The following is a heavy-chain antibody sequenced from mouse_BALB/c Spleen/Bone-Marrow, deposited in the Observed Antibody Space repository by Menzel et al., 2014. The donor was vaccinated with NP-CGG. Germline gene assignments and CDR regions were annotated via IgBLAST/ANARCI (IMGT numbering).Heavy chain of an antibody. J-gene: IGHJ4*01. CDR1: GFNIKDTY. V-gene: IGHV14-3*02. CDR2: IDPANGNT. CDR3: SSYAMDY. Sequence: VPLKQSAAELVKPGASVKLSCTASGFNIKDTYMHWVKQSPEQGLEWIGRIDPANGNTKYDPKFQGKATITADTSSNTAYLQLSSLTSEDTAVYYGSSYAMDYWGQGTSVTVSS.